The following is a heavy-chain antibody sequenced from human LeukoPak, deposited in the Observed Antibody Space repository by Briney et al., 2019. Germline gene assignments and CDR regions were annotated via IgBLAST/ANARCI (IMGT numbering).Heavy chain of an antibody. CDR2: ISWNSGSI. V-gene: IGHV3-9*01. CDR3: AKVDCSSTSCSENYFDY. J-gene: IGHJ4*02. Sequence: GGSLRLSCAASGFTFSSYSMNWVRQAPGKGLEWVSGISWNSGSIGYADSVKGRFTISRDNAKNSLYLQMNSLRAEDTALYYCAKVDCSSTSCSENYFDYWGQGTLVTVSS. CDR1: GFTFSSYS. D-gene: IGHD2-2*01.